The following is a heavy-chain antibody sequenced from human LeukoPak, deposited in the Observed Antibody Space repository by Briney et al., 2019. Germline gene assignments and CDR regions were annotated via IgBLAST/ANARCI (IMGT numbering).Heavy chain of an antibody. CDR1: GFTVSSNY. V-gene: IGHV3-21*01. J-gene: IGHJ3*02. CDR3: AREIEEAFDI. Sequence: PGGSLRLSCAASGFTVSSNYMNWVRQAPGKGLEWVSSISSSGSYKYYADSVKGRFTISRDNVKNSLYLQMNSLGDEDTAVYYCAREIEEAFDIWGQGTMVTVSS. CDR2: ISSSGSYK.